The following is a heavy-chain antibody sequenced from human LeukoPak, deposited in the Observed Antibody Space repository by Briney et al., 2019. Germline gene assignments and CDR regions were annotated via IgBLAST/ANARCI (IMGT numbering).Heavy chain of an antibody. V-gene: IGHV1-2*02. CDR3: VRDEYDSSGYYEF. CDR2: MNPNSGAR. D-gene: IGHD3-22*01. Sequence: ASMKVSCKASGYTFTNYYIHWVRQAPGQGLEWMGWMNPNSGARTYAQKFQGRVTLTRDTSINTAYMELSRLTSDDTAVYYCVRDEYDSSGYYEFWGQGALATVSS. J-gene: IGHJ4*02. CDR1: GYTFTNYY.